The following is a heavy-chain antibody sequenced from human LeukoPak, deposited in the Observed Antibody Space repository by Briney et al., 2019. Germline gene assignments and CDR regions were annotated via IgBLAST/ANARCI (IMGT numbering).Heavy chain of an antibody. CDR2: IWYDGSNK. CDR1: GFTFSSYG. V-gene: IGHV3-33*06. CDR3: ANNYDSSDGYYGMDV. J-gene: IGHJ6*02. D-gene: IGHD3-22*01. Sequence: GRSLRLSCAASGFTFSSYGMHWVRQAPGKGLEWVAVIWYDGSNKYYADSVKGRFTISRDNSKNTLYLQMNSLRAEDTAVYYCANNYDSSDGYYGMDVWGQGTTVTVS.